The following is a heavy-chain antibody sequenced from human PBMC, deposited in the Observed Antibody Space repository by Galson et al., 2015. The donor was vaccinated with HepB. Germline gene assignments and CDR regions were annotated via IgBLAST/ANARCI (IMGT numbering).Heavy chain of an antibody. Sequence: QSGAEVKKPGESLKVSCKGSGYSFTSYWIGWVRQMPGKGLEWMGIIYPGDSDTRYSPSFQGQVTISADKSISTAYLQWSSLKASDTAMYYCARAQDYYDSSGYYYDLYYFDYWGQGTLVTVSS. J-gene: IGHJ4*02. CDR2: IYPGDSDT. D-gene: IGHD3-22*01. V-gene: IGHV5-51*01. CDR3: ARAQDYYDSSGYYYDLYYFDY. CDR1: GYSFTSYW.